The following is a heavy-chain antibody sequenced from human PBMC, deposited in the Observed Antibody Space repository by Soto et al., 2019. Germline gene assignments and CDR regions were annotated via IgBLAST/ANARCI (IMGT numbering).Heavy chain of an antibody. CDR2: IYSTGNT. Sequence: QLQLQESGPGLVEPSETLSLTCTVSGDSIRSSSYWGWIRQPPGKGLEWIGSIYSTGNTYYNPSLNSQVTISVDTSKNQFSLNVISVTAADTAVYYCRRSSRYSTDVWGQGTTVTVSS. D-gene: IGHD6-13*01. J-gene: IGHJ6*02. V-gene: IGHV4-39*01. CDR1: GDSIRSSSY. CDR3: RRSSRYSTDV.